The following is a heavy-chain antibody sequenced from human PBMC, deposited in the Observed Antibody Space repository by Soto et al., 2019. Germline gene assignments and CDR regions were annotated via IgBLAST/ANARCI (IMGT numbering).Heavy chain of an antibody. V-gene: IGHV3-9*01. CDR3: AISQDRGGRTTFIY. CDR2: INWKSDI. Sequence: GGSLRLSCAVSGFTFDDNAMHWVRQAPEKGLEWVSGINWKSDIGYADSVKGRFTISRDNAENSLYPQMNSLRAEDTALYYCAISQDRGGRTTFIYWGQGTQVTVSS. D-gene: IGHD3-16*01. J-gene: IGHJ4*02. CDR1: GFTFDDNA.